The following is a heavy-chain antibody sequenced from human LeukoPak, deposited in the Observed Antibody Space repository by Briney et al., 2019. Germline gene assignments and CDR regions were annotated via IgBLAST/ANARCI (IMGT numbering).Heavy chain of an antibody. J-gene: IGHJ4*02. CDR2: ISTGSTYI. V-gene: IGHV3-21*01. Sequence: GGSLRLSCAASGFTFSTYSMNWVRQAPGKGLEWVSSISTGSTYIYCADSVKGRFTISRDNAKNSLYLQMNSLRAEDTAVYYCARATGTSDYWGQGTLVTVSS. CDR3: ARATGTSDY. CDR1: GFTFSTYS. D-gene: IGHD1-1*01.